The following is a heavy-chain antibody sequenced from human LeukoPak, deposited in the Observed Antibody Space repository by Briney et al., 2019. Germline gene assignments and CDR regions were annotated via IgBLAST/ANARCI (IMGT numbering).Heavy chain of an antibody. J-gene: IGHJ4*02. CDR2: IYYSGST. V-gene: IGHV4-39*07. CDR3: AATPQRGSYYLLY. CDR1: GGSISSSSYY. Sequence: PSETLSLTCTVSGGSISSSSYYWGWIRQPPGKGLEWIGSIYYSGSTYYNPSLKSRVTISVDTSKNQFSLKLSSVTAADTAVYYCAATPQRGSYYLLYWGQGTLVTVSS. D-gene: IGHD1-26*01.